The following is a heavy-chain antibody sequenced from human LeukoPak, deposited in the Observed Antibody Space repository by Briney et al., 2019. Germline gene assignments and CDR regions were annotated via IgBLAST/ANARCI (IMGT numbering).Heavy chain of an antibody. J-gene: IGHJ4*02. Sequence: GGSLRLSCAASGFSFSIAYMSWVRQAPGKGLEWVGRIKSKTEGGTADYAAPVKGRFSISRDDSINTVYLEMNSLKTEDTAVYYCTTYRSYSDYWGQGALVTVSS. V-gene: IGHV3-15*01. D-gene: IGHD1-14*01. CDR3: TTYRSYSDY. CDR1: GFSFSIAY. CDR2: IKSKTEGGTA.